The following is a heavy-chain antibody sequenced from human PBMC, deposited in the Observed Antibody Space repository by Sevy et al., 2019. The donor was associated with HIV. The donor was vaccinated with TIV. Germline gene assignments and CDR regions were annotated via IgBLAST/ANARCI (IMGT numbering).Heavy chain of an antibody. Sequence: GGSLRLSCVASRFLFSGYWMTWVRLVPGKGLEWVANIKQDGSEKHYVDSVKGRLTIYRDNAKNSLYLNMNSLRAEDTAVYYCARRLGYCTSTNCDREKAYYFYALDVWGQGTTVTVSS. J-gene: IGHJ6*02. CDR2: IKQDGSEK. V-gene: IGHV3-7*01. CDR3: ARRLGYCTSTNCDREKAYYFYALDV. D-gene: IGHD2-2*03. CDR1: RFLFSGYW.